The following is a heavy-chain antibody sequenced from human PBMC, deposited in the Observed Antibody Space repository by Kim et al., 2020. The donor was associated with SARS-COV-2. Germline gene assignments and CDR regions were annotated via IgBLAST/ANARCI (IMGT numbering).Heavy chain of an antibody. Sequence: KSRVTISVDTSKNQFSLKLSAVTAADTAVYYCARDQITGTTQPYYYGMDVWGQGTTVTVSS. D-gene: IGHD1-20*01. J-gene: IGHJ6*02. CDR3: ARDQITGTTQPYYYGMDV. V-gene: IGHV4-30-2*05.